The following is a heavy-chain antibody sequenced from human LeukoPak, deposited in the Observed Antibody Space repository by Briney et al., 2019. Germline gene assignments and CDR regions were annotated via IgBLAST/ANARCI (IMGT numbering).Heavy chain of an antibody. Sequence: PSETLSLTCTVSGGSISSSSYYWGWIRQPPGKGLEWIGSIYYSGSTYYNPSLKSRVTISVDTSKNQFSLKPSSVTAADTAVYYCVVYYYYYMDVWGKGTTVTVSS. CDR3: VVYYYYYMDV. V-gene: IGHV4-39*01. J-gene: IGHJ6*03. CDR1: GGSISSSSYY. CDR2: IYYSGST.